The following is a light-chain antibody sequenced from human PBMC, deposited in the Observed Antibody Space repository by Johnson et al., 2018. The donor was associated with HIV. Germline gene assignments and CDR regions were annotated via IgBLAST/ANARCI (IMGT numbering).Light chain of an antibody. J-gene: IGLJ1*01. CDR3: GTWDSMRARWA. Sequence: QSVLTQPPSVSAAPGQKVTVSCSGSSSNIGSNDVSWYQQFPGAAPKLLIYENNKRPSGIPDRFSGSKSGTSATLGITGLQTGDEADYYCGTWDSMRARWAFGTGTKVTVL. CDR2: ENN. CDR1: SSNIGSND. V-gene: IGLV1-51*02.